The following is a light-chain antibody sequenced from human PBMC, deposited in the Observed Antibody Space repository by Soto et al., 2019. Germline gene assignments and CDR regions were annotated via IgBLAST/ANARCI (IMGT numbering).Light chain of an antibody. V-gene: IGLV2-14*01. CDR1: SSDVGGYNY. J-gene: IGLJ1*01. CDR2: EVS. CDR3: QSYDSSLWGV. Sequence: QFVLTQPASVSGSPGQSITISCTGTSSDVGGYNYVSWYQQHPGKAPKLMIYEVSNRPSGVSNRFSGSKSGNTASLTISGLQAEDEADYYCQSYDSSLWGVFGTGTKVTVL.